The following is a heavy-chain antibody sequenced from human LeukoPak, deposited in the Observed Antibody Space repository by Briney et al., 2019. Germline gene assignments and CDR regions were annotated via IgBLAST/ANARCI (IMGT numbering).Heavy chain of an antibody. V-gene: IGHV3-53*01. Sequence: GGSLRLSCAASGFPVSAYYMSWVRQAPGKGLEWVSVIYSGGSTYYANSVGGRFTISRDNSKNTLFLQMNSLRAEDTAVYYCARGPGGDDHWGQGTLVTVSS. D-gene: IGHD3-16*01. CDR3: ARGPGGDDH. CDR2: IYSGGST. J-gene: IGHJ4*02. CDR1: GFPVSAYY.